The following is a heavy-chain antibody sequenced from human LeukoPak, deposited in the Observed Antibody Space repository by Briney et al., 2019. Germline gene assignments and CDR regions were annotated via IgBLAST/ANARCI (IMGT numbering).Heavy chain of an antibody. J-gene: IGHJ4*02. Sequence: ASVKVSCEASGYTFTTYDINWVRQAAGQGLGGMGWMNPNSGNTGNAQKFQGRVTMTRNTSISTAYMELTSLTSEDTAVYFCARIAAPGNRRLNFWGQGTLVTVSS. CDR3: ARIAAPGNRRLNF. D-gene: IGHD6-13*01. V-gene: IGHV1-8*01. CDR1: GYTFTTYD. CDR2: MNPNSGNT.